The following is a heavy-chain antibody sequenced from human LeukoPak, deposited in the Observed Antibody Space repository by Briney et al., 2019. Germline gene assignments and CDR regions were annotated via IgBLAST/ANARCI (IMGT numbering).Heavy chain of an antibody. CDR2: ISSSDSTI. Sequence: PGGSLRLSCEASGLTFSSYEMNWVRQDPGKGLEWVSYISSSDSTIYYADSVKGRFTICRDNAENSLYLQMNSLRAEDTAVYYCAGSPTYYDILTGYYTYWGQGTLVTVSS. V-gene: IGHV3-48*03. D-gene: IGHD3-9*01. CDR3: AGSPTYYDILTGYYTY. J-gene: IGHJ4*02. CDR1: GLTFSSYE.